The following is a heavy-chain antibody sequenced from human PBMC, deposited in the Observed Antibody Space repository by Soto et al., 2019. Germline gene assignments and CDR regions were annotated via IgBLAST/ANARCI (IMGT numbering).Heavy chain of an antibody. CDR3: ARSDGHTVNWLAC. CDR2: MNPTSGNT. J-gene: IGHJ5*01. CDR1: GYTFTKYD. D-gene: IGHD2-2*02. V-gene: IGHV1-8*01. Sequence: QVQLVQSGAEVKTPGASVKVSCKASGYTFTKYDMSWVRQAPGQGLEWMGWMNPTSGNTGYAQKFQGRLTMTWDTAIGIAHMEWNSLRNEDTAVYDCARSDGHTVNWLACWGQGALVTVS.